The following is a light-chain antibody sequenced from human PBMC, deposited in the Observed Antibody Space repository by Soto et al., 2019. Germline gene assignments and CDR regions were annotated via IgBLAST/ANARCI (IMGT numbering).Light chain of an antibody. V-gene: IGKV1-39*01. CDR1: QSIGDY. J-gene: IGKJ5*01. Sequence: DIQMTQSPSSLSASVGDRVAIICRASQSIGDYLNWYQKKPGKPPNLLIHAASSLQSGVPSRFSGSRSGTDFSLTITTLQPEDFATYYCQQSYSTPITFGQWTRLDIK. CDR2: AAS. CDR3: QQSYSTPIT.